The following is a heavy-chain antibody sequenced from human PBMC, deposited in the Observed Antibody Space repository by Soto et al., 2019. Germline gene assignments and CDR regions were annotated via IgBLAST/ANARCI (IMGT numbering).Heavy chain of an antibody. CDR3: ARDNRYNWNDEGWFDP. V-gene: IGHV1-8*01. D-gene: IGHD1-20*01. J-gene: IGHJ5*02. Sequence: ASLKVSCKASGYSFSDYDINWVRQATGQGPEWMGWMNPNSGNTGYAQKFQGRVTMTRNTSINTAYMELSSLGSEDTAVYYCARDNRYNWNDEGWFDPWGQGTLVNVS. CDR1: GYSFSDYD. CDR2: MNPNSGNT.